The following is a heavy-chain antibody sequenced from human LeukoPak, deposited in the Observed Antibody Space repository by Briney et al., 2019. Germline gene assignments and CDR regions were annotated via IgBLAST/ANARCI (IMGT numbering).Heavy chain of an antibody. CDR2: IRYDGSNK. J-gene: IGHJ3*02. Sequence: GGSLRLSCAASGFTFSSYGMHWVRQAPGKGLEWVAFIRYDGSNKYYADSVKGRFTISRDNSKNTLYLQMNSLRAEDTAVYYCAKGLDYGGNSGDAFDIWGQGTMVTVSS. CDR3: AKGLDYGGNSGDAFDI. V-gene: IGHV3-30*02. D-gene: IGHD4-23*01. CDR1: GFTFSSYG.